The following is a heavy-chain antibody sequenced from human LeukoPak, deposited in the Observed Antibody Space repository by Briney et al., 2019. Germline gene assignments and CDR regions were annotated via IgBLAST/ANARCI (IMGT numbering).Heavy chain of an antibody. CDR1: GGTFSSYA. Sequence: SVKVSCKASGGTFSSYAINWVRQAPGQGPEWMGGIIPIFGRANYAQKFQGRVTMTTDESTSTAYMELSSLRSEDTAVYYCPRVFARSGEISGSYFYYWGQGTLVTVSS. CDR3: PRVFARSGEISGSYFYY. D-gene: IGHD1-26*01. CDR2: IIPIFGRA. V-gene: IGHV1-69*05. J-gene: IGHJ4*02.